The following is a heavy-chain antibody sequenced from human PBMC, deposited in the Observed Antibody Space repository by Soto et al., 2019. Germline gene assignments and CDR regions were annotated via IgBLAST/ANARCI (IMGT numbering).Heavy chain of an antibody. V-gene: IGHV1-69*06. CDR3: ARAETDAINGAFDI. D-gene: IGHD2-8*01. CDR1: GGTFSNFG. CDR2: IVPIYGST. J-gene: IGHJ3*02. Sequence: SVKVSCKASGGTFSNFGISWVRQAPGQGLEWMGGIVPIYGSTNYAQRSLGRVTISADKSLSTVYMELSRLRSEDTAVYYCARAETDAINGAFDIWGQGTMVTVSS.